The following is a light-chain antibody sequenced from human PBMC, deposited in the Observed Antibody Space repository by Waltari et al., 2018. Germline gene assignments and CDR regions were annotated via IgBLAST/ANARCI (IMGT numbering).Light chain of an antibody. J-gene: IGKJ2*01. V-gene: IGKV3-11*01. CDR2: SSS. CDR3: YQHSSGYT. CDR1: QSVSSY. Sequence: VILTQSPATLSLSPGEKATLSCRASQSVSSYLAWYHQKPGQAPRLLIHSSSSRATGVPDRLSGSGSGTEFTLTVSSLEPEDVGVYHCYQHSSGYTFGQGTKVEIK.